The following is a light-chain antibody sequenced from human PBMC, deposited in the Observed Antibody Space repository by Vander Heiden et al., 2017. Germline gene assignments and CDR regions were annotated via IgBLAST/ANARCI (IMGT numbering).Light chain of an antibody. CDR1: QSVSRNY. CDR3: QQYGSEPET. J-gene: IGKJ2*01. Sequence: DTVLTQSSATLSLSRGGRAALSCRAGQSVSRNYLAWYQQKPGQAPRLLIYDASSRATGVPDRFSGSGSGTDFTLTISRLEPEDFAMYYCQQYGSEPETFGQGTKLEIK. CDR2: DAS. V-gene: IGKV3-20*01.